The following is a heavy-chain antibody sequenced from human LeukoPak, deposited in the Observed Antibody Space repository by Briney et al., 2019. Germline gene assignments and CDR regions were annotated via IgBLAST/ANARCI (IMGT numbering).Heavy chain of an antibody. V-gene: IGHV3-7*03. D-gene: IGHD1-26*01. Sequence: PGGSLSLSCTASGFSFSNYWMSWVRQPHGKGREWVASIKQDESEKYYVDSVKGRFTTSRDNAKSSLYLQMNALRGEDTAVYYCARLVGDVRTWDCWGQGTLVTVSS. CDR2: IKQDESEK. CDR3: ARLVGDVRTWDC. J-gene: IGHJ4*02. CDR1: GFSFSNYW.